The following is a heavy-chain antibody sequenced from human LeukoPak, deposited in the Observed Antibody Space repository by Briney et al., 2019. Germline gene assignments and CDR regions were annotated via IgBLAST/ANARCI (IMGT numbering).Heavy chain of an antibody. D-gene: IGHD3-10*01. CDR1: GFTFSSYA. Sequence: PGGSLRLSCAASGFTFSSYAMSWVRQAPGKELEWVSGITGSGGSTYYADSVKGRFTISRDNSKNTLSLQMNSLRAEDTAVYYCAKGGGGDYWGQGTLVTVSS. V-gene: IGHV3-23*01. CDR3: AKGGGGDY. CDR2: ITGSGGST. J-gene: IGHJ4*02.